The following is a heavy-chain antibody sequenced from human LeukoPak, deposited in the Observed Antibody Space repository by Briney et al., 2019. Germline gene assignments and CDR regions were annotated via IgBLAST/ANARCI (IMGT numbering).Heavy chain of an antibody. CDR1: GGSFSGYY. CDR2: INHSGST. D-gene: IGHD4-17*01. J-gene: IGHJ5*02. CDR3: AILTDDYGDHP. V-gene: IGHV4-34*01. Sequence: SETLSLTCAVYGGSFSGYYWSWIRQPPGKGLEWIGEINHSGSTNYNPSLKSRVTISVDTSKNQFSLKLSSVTAADTAVYYCAILTDDYGDHPWGQGTLVTVSS.